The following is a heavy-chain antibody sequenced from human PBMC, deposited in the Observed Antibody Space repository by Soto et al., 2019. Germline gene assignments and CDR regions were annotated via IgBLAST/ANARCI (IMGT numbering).Heavy chain of an antibody. V-gene: IGHV4-31*03. D-gene: IGHD3-3*01. CDR2: IYYSGST. CDR3: ARDLARRNITIFGVAQTYYYYGMDV. CDR1: GGSISSGGYY. Sequence: PSETLSLTCTVSGGSISSGGYYWSWIRQHPGKGLEWIGYIYYSGSTYYNPSLKSRVTISVDTSKNQFSLKLSSVTAADTAVYYCARDLARRNITIFGVAQTYYYYGMDVWGQGTTVTVPS. J-gene: IGHJ6*02.